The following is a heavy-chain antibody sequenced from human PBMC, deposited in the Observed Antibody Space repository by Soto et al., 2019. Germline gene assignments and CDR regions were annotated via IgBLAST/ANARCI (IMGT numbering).Heavy chain of an antibody. V-gene: IGHV4-34*01. Sequence: SETLSLTCAVYGGSFSGYYRSWFRQPPGKGLEWIGEINHSGSTNYNPSLKSRVTISVDTSKNQFSLKLSSVTAADTAVYYCAIAAAATGYYGMDVWGQGTTVT. CDR1: GGSFSGYY. CDR3: AIAAAATGYYGMDV. CDR2: INHSGST. J-gene: IGHJ6*02.